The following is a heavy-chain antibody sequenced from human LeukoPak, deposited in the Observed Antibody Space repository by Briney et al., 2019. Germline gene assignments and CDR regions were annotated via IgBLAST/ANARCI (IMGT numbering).Heavy chain of an antibody. V-gene: IGHV4-61*08. CDR2: IYYSGST. Sequence: SETLSLTCTVSGGSISSGDYYWSWIRQPPGTGLEWIGYIYYSGSTNYNPSLKSRVTISVDTSKNQFSLKLSSVTAADTAVYYCASSGYCSSTSCYAVYYYGMDVWGKGTTVTVSS. J-gene: IGHJ6*04. CDR1: GGSISSGDYY. CDR3: ASSGYCSSTSCYAVYYYGMDV. D-gene: IGHD2-2*01.